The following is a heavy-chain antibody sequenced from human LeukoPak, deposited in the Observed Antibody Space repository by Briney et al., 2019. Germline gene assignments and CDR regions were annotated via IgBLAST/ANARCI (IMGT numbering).Heavy chain of an antibody. Sequence: GGSLRLSCVASKFNFAMSWVRQTAGKGLEWVSAISGSGDSTFYRDSVKGRFTISRDNSKNTLYLQMNSLRAEDTAVYYCAKDPYGSGDEGYWGQGTLVTVSS. CDR1: KFNFA. CDR3: AKDPYGSGDEGY. CDR2: ISGSGDST. V-gene: IGHV3-23*02. J-gene: IGHJ4*02. D-gene: IGHD3-10*01.